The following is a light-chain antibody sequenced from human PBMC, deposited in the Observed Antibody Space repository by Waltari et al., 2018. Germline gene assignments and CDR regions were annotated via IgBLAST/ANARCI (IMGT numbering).Light chain of an antibody. CDR3: QQYDFWPQT. V-gene: IGKV3-15*01. Sequence: EIVMKQSPATLSVSPGERATISCRASQNVRSHLAWYQQKPGQAPRLLIHGSSTRATDFPARFSGSESGTEFTLTSSSLQSEDFAVYYCQQYDFWPQTFGQGTKVEIK. CDR2: GSS. CDR1: QNVRSH. J-gene: IGKJ1*01.